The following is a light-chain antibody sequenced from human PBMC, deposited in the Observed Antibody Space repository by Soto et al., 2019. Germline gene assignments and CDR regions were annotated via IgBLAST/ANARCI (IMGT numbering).Light chain of an antibody. J-gene: IGKJ1*01. CDR2: GAS. V-gene: IGKV3-20*01. CDR1: HSVDSTQ. CDR3: QHYGDSRT. Sequence: EIVLTQSPGTLSLSPGERATLSCTTSHSVDSTQLAWYQQKPGQAPRLLIYGASGRATGIPDGFGGSGSGTDFTVIISRLEPEDFAVYYCQHYGDSRTFGQGTKVEVK.